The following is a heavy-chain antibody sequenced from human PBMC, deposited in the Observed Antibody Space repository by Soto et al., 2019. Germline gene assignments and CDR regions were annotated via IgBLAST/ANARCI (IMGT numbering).Heavy chain of an antibody. CDR1: GYSFTSYW. CDR2: IYPGNPDN. Sequence: GESLKLSCKGSGYSFTSYWIAWVRQLPGKGLEWMGIIYPGNPDNRYIPSFQGEVTISADKSISTAYLQWSSLKASDTAMYYCATHRYSGSPSLDYWGQGTLVTVS. D-gene: IGHD1-26*01. CDR3: ATHRYSGSPSLDY. J-gene: IGHJ4*02. V-gene: IGHV5-51*01.